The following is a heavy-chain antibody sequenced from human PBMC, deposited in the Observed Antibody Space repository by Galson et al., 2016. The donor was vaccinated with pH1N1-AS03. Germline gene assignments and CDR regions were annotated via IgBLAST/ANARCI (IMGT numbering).Heavy chain of an antibody. CDR3: ARAMYTSGWYGMDV. CDR1: GFIFSSDW. J-gene: IGHJ6*02. Sequence: SLRLSCAASGFIFSSDWKHWVRQVPGKGLVWVSRITSDGSSISYADAVKGRFTTSRDNAKNTLYLQMNSLRAEDTAVYHCARAMYTSGWYGMDVWGQGTTVTVSS. CDR2: ITSDGSSI. V-gene: IGHV3-74*01. D-gene: IGHD6-19*01.